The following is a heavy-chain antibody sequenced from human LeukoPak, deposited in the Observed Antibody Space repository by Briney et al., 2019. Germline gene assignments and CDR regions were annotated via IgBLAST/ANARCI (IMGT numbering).Heavy chain of an antibody. Sequence: ASVKVSCKASGYTFTSYGISWVRQAPGQGLEWMGWISAYNGNTNYAQKLQGRVTMTTDTSTSTAYMELRSLRSDDTAVYYCARVSSVVTAIPEFDYWGQGTLVTVSS. CDR2: ISAYNGNT. CDR3: ARVSSVVTAIPEFDY. J-gene: IGHJ4*02. CDR1: GYTFTSYG. V-gene: IGHV1-18*01. D-gene: IGHD2-21*02.